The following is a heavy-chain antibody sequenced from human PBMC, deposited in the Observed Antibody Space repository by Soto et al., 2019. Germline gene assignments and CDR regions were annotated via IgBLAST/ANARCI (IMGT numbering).Heavy chain of an antibody. Sequence: ASVKVSCKASGYTFTSYGISWVRQAPGQGLEWMGWISAYNGNTNYAQKLQGRVTMTTDTSTSTAYMELRSLRSDDTAVYYCARGYYYDSSGYYLFDYWGQGTLVTVSS. CDR2: ISAYNGNT. D-gene: IGHD3-22*01. CDR1: GYTFTSYG. V-gene: IGHV1-18*04. CDR3: ARGYYYDSSGYYLFDY. J-gene: IGHJ4*02.